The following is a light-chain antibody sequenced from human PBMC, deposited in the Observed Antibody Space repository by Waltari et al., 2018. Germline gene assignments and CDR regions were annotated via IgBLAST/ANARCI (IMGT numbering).Light chain of an antibody. CDR3: SSYAGSNTFL. CDR1: RSYIGSSNY. V-gene: IGLV2-11*01. Sequence: QAALTQPPSVSGSPGQSVNIPCTGTRSYIGSSNYVSWYQQHPGKAPKLMIYDVSKRPSGVSDRFSGSKSGNTASLTISGLQAEDEADYYCSSYAGSNTFLFGGGTRLTVL. J-gene: IGLJ2*01. CDR2: DVS.